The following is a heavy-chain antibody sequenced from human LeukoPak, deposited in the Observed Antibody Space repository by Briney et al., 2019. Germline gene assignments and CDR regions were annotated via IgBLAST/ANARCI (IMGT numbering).Heavy chain of an antibody. CDR1: GFTFSRFV. CDR2: ISSNGGST. Sequence: GGSLRLSCAASGFTFSRFVMPWVRQAPGKGLEYVSAISSNGGSTYYANSVKCRFTISRDNSKNTLYLQMGSLRAEDMAVYYCARETFYYYDSSGYGAFDIWGQGTMVTVSS. V-gene: IGHV3-64*01. CDR3: ARETFYYYDSSGYGAFDI. D-gene: IGHD3-22*01. J-gene: IGHJ3*02.